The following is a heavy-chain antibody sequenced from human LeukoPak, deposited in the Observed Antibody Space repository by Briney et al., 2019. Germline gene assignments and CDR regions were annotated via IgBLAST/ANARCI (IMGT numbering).Heavy chain of an antibody. V-gene: IGHV1-18*01. CDR2: ISAYNGNT. D-gene: IGHD2-2*01. CDR1: GYTFTSYG. CDR3: ARTAECSSTSCPEGWFDP. J-gene: IGHJ5*02. Sequence: ASVKVSCKASGYTFTSYGISWVRQAPGQGLEWMGWISAYNGNTNYAQKLQGRVTMTTDTSTSTAYMELRSLRSDDTAVYYCARTAECSSTSCPEGWFDPWGQGTLVTVPS.